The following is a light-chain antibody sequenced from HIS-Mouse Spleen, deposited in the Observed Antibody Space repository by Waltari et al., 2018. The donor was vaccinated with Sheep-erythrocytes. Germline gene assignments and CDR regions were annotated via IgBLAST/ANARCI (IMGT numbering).Light chain of an antibody. V-gene: IGKV1-12*01. CDR1: KGISSW. CDR3: QQANSFPIT. J-gene: IGKJ5*01. CDR2: AGS. Sequence: DIQMTQSPSSVSASVGDRVTINCRACKGISSWLAWYQQKPGKAPKVLIYAGSSLKSGVPSRFSGSGSGTDFTLTISSLQPEDFATYYCQQANSFPITFGQGTRLEIK.